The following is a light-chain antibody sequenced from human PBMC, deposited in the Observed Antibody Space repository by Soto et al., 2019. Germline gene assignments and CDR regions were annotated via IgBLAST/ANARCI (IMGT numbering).Light chain of an antibody. Sequence: EIVLTQSPGTLSLSPGERATLSCRASQSCSSYLAWYQQKPGQAPRLLMYGASSRATGTPDRFSGSGSGTDFTLTISRLEPEDSAVYYCQQYGSSPTWTFGQGTKVDIK. CDR3: QQYGSSPTWT. J-gene: IGKJ1*01. CDR1: QSCSSY. CDR2: GAS. V-gene: IGKV3-20*01.